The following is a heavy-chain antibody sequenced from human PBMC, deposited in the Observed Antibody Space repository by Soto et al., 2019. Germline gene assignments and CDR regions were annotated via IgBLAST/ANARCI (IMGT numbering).Heavy chain of an antibody. J-gene: IGHJ4*02. V-gene: IGHV4-59*01. Sequence: SETQSLTSTVSGRSIRRYYWSWIRQPPGKGLEWIGYIYYSGSTNYNPSLKSRVTISVDTSKNQFSLKLSSVTAADTAVYYCARVKYSGYDGYYFDYWGQGTLVTVSS. CDR3: ARVKYSGYDGYYFDY. CDR1: GRSIRRYY. D-gene: IGHD5-12*01. CDR2: IYYSGST.